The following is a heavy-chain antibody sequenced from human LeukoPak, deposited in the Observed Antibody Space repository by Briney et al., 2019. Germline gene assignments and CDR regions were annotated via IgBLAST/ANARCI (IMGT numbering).Heavy chain of an antibody. J-gene: IGHJ3*01. Sequence: GESLKISCKGSGYSFTSHWIGWVRQMPGKDLEWMGINYPGDSEARYSPSFQGQVTISADKSISTAYLQWSSLRASDTAMYYCARCKAVAGTINAFDFWGQGTMVTVSS. CDR2: NYPGDSEA. CDR1: GYSFTSHW. CDR3: ARCKAVAGTINAFDF. D-gene: IGHD6-19*01. V-gene: IGHV5-51*01.